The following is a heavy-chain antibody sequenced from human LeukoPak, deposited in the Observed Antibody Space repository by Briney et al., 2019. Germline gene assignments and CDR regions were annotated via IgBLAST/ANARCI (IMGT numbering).Heavy chain of an antibody. CDR1: GGSISSGGYY. V-gene: IGHV4-30-2*01. J-gene: IGHJ4*02. D-gene: IGHD3-3*01. CDR2: IYHSGST. CDR3: ARDPGDFWSGPYY. Sequence: SETLSLTCTVSGGSISSGGYYWSWIRQPPGKGLEWIGYIYHSGSTYYNPSLKSRVTISVDTSKNQFSLKLSSVTAADTAVYYCARDPGDFWSGPYYWGQGTLVTVSS.